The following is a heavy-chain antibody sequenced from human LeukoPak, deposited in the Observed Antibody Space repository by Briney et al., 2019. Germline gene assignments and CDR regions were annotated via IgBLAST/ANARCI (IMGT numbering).Heavy chain of an antibody. Sequence: PGRSLRPSCAASGFTFSSYGMSWVRQAPRKGLEWVSAISGSGGSTYYADSVKGRFTISRDNSKNTLYLQMNSLRAEDTAVYYCAKFTRSYYYYYMDVWGKGTTVTVSS. J-gene: IGHJ6*03. CDR3: AKFTRSYYYYYMDV. V-gene: IGHV3-23*01. CDR2: ISGSGGST. D-gene: IGHD3-10*01. CDR1: GFTFSSYG.